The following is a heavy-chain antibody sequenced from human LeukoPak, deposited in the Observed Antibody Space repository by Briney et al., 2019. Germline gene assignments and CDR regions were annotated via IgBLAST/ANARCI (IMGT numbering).Heavy chain of an antibody. J-gene: IGHJ4*02. CDR1: GDSMSNFY. D-gene: IGHD2-2*01. V-gene: IGHV4-59*01. Sequence: PSETLSLTCSVSGDSMSNFYWSWIRRPPGKGLEWIGYIDYSGSTSYNPSLKSRVTISIDTSKNQFSLRLSSVAAADTAVYFCARGLSSTRRESDYWGQGTLVTVSS. CDR2: IDYSGST. CDR3: ARGLSSTRRESDY.